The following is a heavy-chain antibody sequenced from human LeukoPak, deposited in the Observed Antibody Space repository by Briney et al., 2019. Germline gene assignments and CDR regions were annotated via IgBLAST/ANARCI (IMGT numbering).Heavy chain of an antibody. CDR3: ANTPRSVTTSSAFDI. J-gene: IGHJ3*02. CDR2: ISASGGNT. V-gene: IGHV3-23*01. D-gene: IGHD4-17*01. Sequence: GGSLRLSCAASGFTFASFGMNWVRQAPGKGLEWVSAISASGGNTYYTEYVKGRFTISRDNSTNTLSLQMNSLRSEHTAVYYCANTPRSVTTSSAFDICDEGTMVAVS. CDR1: GFTFASFG.